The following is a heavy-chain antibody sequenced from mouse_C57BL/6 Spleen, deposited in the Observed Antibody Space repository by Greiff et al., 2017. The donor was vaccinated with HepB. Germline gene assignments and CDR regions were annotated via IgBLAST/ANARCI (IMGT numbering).Heavy chain of an antibody. Sequence: QVQLQQPGAELVKPGASVKLSCKASGYTFTSYWMHWVKQRPGQGLEWIGMIHPNSGSTNYNEKFKSKATLTVDKSSSTAYMQLSSLTSEDSAVYYCARLDYGNSVFAYWGQGTLVTVSA. J-gene: IGHJ3*01. CDR3: ARLDYGNSVFAY. CDR2: IHPNSGST. V-gene: IGHV1-64*01. D-gene: IGHD2-1*01. CDR1: GYTFTSYW.